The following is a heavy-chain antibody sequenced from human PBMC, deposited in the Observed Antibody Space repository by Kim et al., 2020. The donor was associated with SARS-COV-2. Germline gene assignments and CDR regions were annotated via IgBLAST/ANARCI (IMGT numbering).Heavy chain of an antibody. J-gene: IGHJ3*01. Sequence: PSLNSRVTRSIDTSKNQFSLKLSAVTAADTAVYYCARVARDLSNGNAFDVWGQGTMVTVSS. D-gene: IGHD6-25*01. CDR3: ARVARDLSNGNAFDV. V-gene: IGHV4-59*01.